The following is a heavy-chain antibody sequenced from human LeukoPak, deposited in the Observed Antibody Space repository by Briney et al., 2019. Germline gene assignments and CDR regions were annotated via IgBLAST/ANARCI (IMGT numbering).Heavy chain of an antibody. D-gene: IGHD3-3*01. CDR2: IRSKAYGGTT. CDR1: GFTFGDYA. Sequence: PGGSLRLSCTASGFTFGDYAMSWVRQAPGKGLEWVGFIRSKAYGGTTEYAASVKGRFTISRDDSKSIAYLQMNSLKTEDTAVYYCTRGSRSGPKIYYFDYWDQGTLVTVSS. J-gene: IGHJ4*02. V-gene: IGHV3-49*04. CDR3: TRGSRSGPKIYYFDY.